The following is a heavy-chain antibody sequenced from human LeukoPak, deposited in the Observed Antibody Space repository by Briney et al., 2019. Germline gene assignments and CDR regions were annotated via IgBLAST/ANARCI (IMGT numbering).Heavy chain of an antibody. CDR2: ISGRGERT. D-gene: IGHD6-13*01. V-gene: IGHV3-23*01. CDR3: AKESGKQQLVRFFDY. J-gene: IGHJ4*02. CDR1: GFTFSSYA. Sequence: GRSLRLSCAASGFTFSSYAMSWVRQAPGKGLEWVSTISGRGERTYYADSVKGRFTISRDNSKNTLYLQMNSLRAEDTAVYYCAKESGKQQLVRFFDYWGQGTLVTVSS.